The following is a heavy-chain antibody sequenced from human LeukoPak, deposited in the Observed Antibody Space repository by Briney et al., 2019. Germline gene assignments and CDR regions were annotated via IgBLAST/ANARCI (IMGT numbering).Heavy chain of an antibody. D-gene: IGHD5-12*01. V-gene: IGHV4-59*01. Sequence: PSETLSLTCTVSGVSISSYYWSWIRQPPGKGLEWIGYVSNSGGTNYNPALKSRVTISVDTSKNQFSLKLSSVTAADTAVYYCARDGGSRGYDYEIDYWGQGTLVTVSS. CDR1: GVSISSYY. CDR3: ARDGGSRGYDYEIDY. CDR2: VSNSGGT. J-gene: IGHJ4*02.